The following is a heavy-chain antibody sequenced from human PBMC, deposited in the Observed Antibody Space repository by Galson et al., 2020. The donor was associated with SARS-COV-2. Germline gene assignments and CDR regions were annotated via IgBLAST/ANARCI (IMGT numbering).Heavy chain of an antibody. CDR3: ATAPAVAGTPGNYYCYDGMDV. D-gene: IGHD6-19*01. CDR1: GYTLTELS. V-gene: IGHV1-24*01. J-gene: IGHJ6*02. Sequence: ASVQVSCKVSGYTLTELSMHWVRQAPGKGLEWMGGFDPEDGETIYAQKFQGRVTMTEDTSTDTAYMELSSLRSEDTAVYYCATAPAVAGTPGNYYCYDGMDVWGQGTTVTVSS. CDR2: FDPEDGET.